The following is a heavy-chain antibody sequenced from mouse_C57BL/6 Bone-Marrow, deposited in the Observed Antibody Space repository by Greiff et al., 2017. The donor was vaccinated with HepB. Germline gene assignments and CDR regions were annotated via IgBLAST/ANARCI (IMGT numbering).Heavy chain of an antibody. CDR3: ARVTTVVATDAMDY. J-gene: IGHJ4*01. CDR1: GYTFTDYN. D-gene: IGHD1-1*01. CDR2: INPNNGGT. V-gene: IGHV1-18*01. Sequence: VQLKQSGPELVKPGASVKIPCKASGYTFTDYNMDWVKQSHGKSLEWIGDINPNNGGTIYNQKFKGKATLTVDKSYSTAYMELRSLTSEDTAVYYCARVTTVVATDAMDYWGQGTAVTVSS.